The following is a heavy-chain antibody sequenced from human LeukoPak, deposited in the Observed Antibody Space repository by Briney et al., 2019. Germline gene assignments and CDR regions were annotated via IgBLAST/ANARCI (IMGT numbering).Heavy chain of an antibody. Sequence: ASVTVSCKASGYTFTGYYMHWVRQAPGQGLEWMGWINPNSGGTNYAQKFQGRVTMTRDTSISTAYMELSRLRSGDTAVYYCASLRYYDSSGFGYWGQGTLVTVSS. J-gene: IGHJ4*02. CDR3: ASLRYYDSSGFGY. CDR2: INPNSGGT. D-gene: IGHD3-22*01. CDR1: GYTFTGYY. V-gene: IGHV1-2*02.